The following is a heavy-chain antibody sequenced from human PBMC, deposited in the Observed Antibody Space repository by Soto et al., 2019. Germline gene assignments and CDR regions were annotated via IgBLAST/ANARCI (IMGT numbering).Heavy chain of an antibody. Sequence: SGGSLRLSCAASGFTFSSYWMHWVRQAPGKGLVWVSRINSDGSSTSYADSVKGRFTISRDNAKNTLYLQMNSLRAEDTAVYYCARDRPIVVDTTLTNYGMDVWGQDTTVTVSS. CDR2: INSDGSST. CDR3: ARDRPIVVDTTLTNYGMDV. V-gene: IGHV3-74*01. J-gene: IGHJ6*02. D-gene: IGHD2-2*01. CDR1: GFTFSSYW.